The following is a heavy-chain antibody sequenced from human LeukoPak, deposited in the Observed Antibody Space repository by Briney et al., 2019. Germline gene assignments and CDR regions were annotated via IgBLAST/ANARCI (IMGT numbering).Heavy chain of an antibody. V-gene: IGHV3-73*01. Sequence: GGSLRLSCAASGFTFSGSAMHWVRQASGKGLEWVGRIRSKANSYATAYAASVKGRFTISRDDSKNTAYLQMNSLKTEDTAVYSCTRHETAMAPVWGQGTLVTVSS. D-gene: IGHD5-18*01. CDR1: GFTFSGSA. CDR2: IRSKANSYAT. J-gene: IGHJ4*02. CDR3: TRHETAMAPV.